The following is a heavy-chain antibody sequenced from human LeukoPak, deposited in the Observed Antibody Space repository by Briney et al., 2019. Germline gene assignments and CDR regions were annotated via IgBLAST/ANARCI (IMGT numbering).Heavy chain of an antibody. D-gene: IGHD3-22*01. CDR2: ISWNSGSI. CDR1: GFTFDDYA. CDR3: AKDIFQYYYDSSGYSSDAFDI. J-gene: IGHJ3*02. V-gene: IGHV3-9*01. Sequence: GRSLRLSCAASGFTFDDYAMRWVRQAPGKGLGWGSGISWNSGSIGYADSVKGRFTISSDNAKNSLYLQMNSLRAEDTALYYCAKDIFQYYYDSSGYSSDAFDIWGQGTMVTVSS.